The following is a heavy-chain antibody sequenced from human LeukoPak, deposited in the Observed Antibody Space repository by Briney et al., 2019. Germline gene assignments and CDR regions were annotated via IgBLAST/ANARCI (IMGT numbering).Heavy chain of an antibody. V-gene: IGHV3-30*03. CDR2: ISSDGGKK. D-gene: IGHD1-26*01. Sequence: GGSLRLSCAASGFSFSGYWMSWVRQAPGKGLEWVAVISSDGGKKSYADSVKGRFTISRDNSKNTLYLQMDSLRVEDTAIYYCARDRAWDYLDSWDQGPLVTVSS. J-gene: IGHJ4*02. CDR3: ARDRAWDYLDS. CDR1: GFSFSGYW.